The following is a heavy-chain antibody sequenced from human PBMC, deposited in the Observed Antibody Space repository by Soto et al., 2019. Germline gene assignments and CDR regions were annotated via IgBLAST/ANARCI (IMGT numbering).Heavy chain of an antibody. J-gene: IGHJ5*02. V-gene: IGHV1-46*01. CDR1: GYTFTSHY. CDR2: INPSGGST. CDR3: ARDGCGSTSCFNP. D-gene: IGHD2-2*01. Sequence: ASVKVSCKASGYTFTSHYMHWVRQAPGQGLEWMGIINPSGGSTIYAQEFQGRVSMTRDTSTSTVYMELSSLRSEDTAVYYCARDGCGSTSCFNPWRQGILATVSS.